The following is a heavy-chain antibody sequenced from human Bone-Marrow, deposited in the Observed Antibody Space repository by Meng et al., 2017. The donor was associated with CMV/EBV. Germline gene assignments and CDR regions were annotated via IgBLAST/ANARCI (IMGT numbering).Heavy chain of an antibody. Sequence: GGSLRLSCIVSGFNVNTNCLNWVRQAPGKGLEWVAVISYDGSNKYYAGSVKGRFTISRDNAKNSLYLQMNSLRAEDTAVYYCARDKSSSSVEPGMDVWGQGTTVTVS. CDR1: GFNVNTNC. D-gene: IGHD6-6*01. CDR3: ARDKSSSSVEPGMDV. J-gene: IGHJ6*02. V-gene: IGHV3-30-3*01. CDR2: ISYDGSNK.